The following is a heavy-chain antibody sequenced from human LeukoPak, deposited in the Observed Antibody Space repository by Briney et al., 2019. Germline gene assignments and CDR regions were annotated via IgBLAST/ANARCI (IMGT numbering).Heavy chain of an antibody. CDR1: GYTFTGYY. Sequence: ALVKVSCKASGYTFTGYYMHWVRQAPGQGLEWMGWINPNSGGTNYAQKFQGRVTMTRDTSISTAYMELSRLRSDDTAVYYCAREDTIFGVVIIGPFDYWGQGTLVTVSS. D-gene: IGHD3-3*01. J-gene: IGHJ4*02. V-gene: IGHV1-2*02. CDR3: AREDTIFGVVIIGPFDY. CDR2: INPNSGGT.